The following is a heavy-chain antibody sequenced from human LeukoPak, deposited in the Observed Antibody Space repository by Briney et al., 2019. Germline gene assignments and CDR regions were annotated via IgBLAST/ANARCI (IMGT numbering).Heavy chain of an antibody. V-gene: IGHV1-3*01. Sequence: ATVKVSCKASGYTFTSYAMHWVRQAPGQRLEWMGWINAGNGNTKYSQKFQGRVTITRDTSASTAYMELSSLRSEDTAVYYCAREGEDSSGYCFDYWGQGTLVTVSS. D-gene: IGHD3-22*01. J-gene: IGHJ4*02. CDR1: GYTFTSYA. CDR2: INAGNGNT. CDR3: AREGEDSSGYCFDY.